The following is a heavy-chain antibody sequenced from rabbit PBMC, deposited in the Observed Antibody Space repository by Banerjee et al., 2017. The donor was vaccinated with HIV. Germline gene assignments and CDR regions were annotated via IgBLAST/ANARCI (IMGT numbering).Heavy chain of an antibody. CDR3: ARYRHGDSLFNL. V-gene: IGHV1S40*01. Sequence: QSLEESGGGLVQPEGSLTLTCTASGFSFSSTYWMCWVRQAPEKGLEWIACIDTGSGGSYYASWAKGRFTGSKTSSTTVTLQMTSLTAADTATYFCARYRHGDSLFNLWGQGTLVTVS. J-gene: IGHJ4*01. CDR1: GFSFSSTYW. CDR2: IDTGSGGS. D-gene: IGHD2-1*01.